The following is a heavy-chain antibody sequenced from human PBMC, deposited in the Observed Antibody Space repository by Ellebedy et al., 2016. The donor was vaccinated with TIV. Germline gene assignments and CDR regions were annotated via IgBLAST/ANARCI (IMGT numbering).Heavy chain of an antibody. Sequence: GGSLRLXXAASGFTFSSYGMHWVRQAPGKGLEWVAVISYDGSNKYYADSVKGRFTISRDNSKDTLYLQMNSLRAEDTAVYYCASELLWFGELLYSFDYWGQGTLVTVSS. J-gene: IGHJ4*02. D-gene: IGHD3-10*01. CDR1: GFTFSSYG. CDR3: ASELLWFGELLYSFDY. V-gene: IGHV3-30*03. CDR2: ISYDGSNK.